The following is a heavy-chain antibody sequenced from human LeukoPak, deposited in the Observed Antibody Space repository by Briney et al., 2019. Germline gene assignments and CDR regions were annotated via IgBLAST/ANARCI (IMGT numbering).Heavy chain of an antibody. CDR1: GAFSTNYF. D-gene: IGHD2-2*01. V-gene: IGHV4-4*07. Sequence: SETLSLTCSVSGAFSTNYFWSWIRQPAGKGLQWIGRINTSGDTYYNPSLTSRVTMSVDTSKKQFSLNLSSMAAADTAVYYCARTLLPATMGAFDIWGQGTMVTVSS. CDR3: ARTLLPATMGAFDI. CDR2: INTSGDT. J-gene: IGHJ3*02.